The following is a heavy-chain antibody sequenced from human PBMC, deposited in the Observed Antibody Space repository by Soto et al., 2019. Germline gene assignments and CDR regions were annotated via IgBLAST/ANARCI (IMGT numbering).Heavy chain of an antibody. CDR2: IDPSDSYT. J-gene: IGHJ6*02. CDR1: GYSFTSYW. D-gene: IGHD3-10*01. V-gene: IGHV5-10-1*01. CDR3: ARPRTGDYYFGMDV. Sequence: GESLKISCKGSGYSFTSYWISWVRQMPGKGLEWMGRIDPSDSYTNYSPSFQGHVTISADKSISTAYLQWSTLKASDTAMYYCARPRTGDYYFGMDVWGQGTTVTVSS.